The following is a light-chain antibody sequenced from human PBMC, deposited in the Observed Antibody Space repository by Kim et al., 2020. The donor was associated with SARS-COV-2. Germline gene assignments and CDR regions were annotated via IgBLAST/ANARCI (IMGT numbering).Light chain of an antibody. CDR3: QHLNSYPLT. CDR2: SAS. V-gene: IGKV1-9*01. CDR1: QGISTY. Sequence: DMQLTQSPSFLSASVGDRVTITCRASQGISTYLAWFHQKPGKAPNLLIYSASTLQSGVPSRFSGSGSGTEFTLTITSLQPEDSATYYCQHLNSYPLTFGGGTKVDIK. J-gene: IGKJ4*01.